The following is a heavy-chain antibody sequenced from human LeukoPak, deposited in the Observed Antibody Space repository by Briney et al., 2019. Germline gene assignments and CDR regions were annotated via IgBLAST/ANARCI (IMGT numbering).Heavy chain of an antibody. D-gene: IGHD2/OR15-2a*01. V-gene: IGHV3-23*01. CDR2: ISGSGGST. CDR1: GFTFSSYA. Sequence: PGGSLRLSCAASGFTFSSYAMSWVRQAPGKGLEWVSAISGSGGSTYYADSVKGRFTISRDNSRNTLYLQMSSLRVEDTAVYYCAKIPQVGTTSVPNFDSWGQGTLVTVSS. CDR3: AKIPQVGTTSVPNFDS. J-gene: IGHJ4*02.